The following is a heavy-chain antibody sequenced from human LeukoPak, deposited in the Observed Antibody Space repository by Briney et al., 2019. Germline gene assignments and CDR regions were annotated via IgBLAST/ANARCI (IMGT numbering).Heavy chain of an antibody. Sequence: VGPPHISFQGSGYGFTSYWMGWVRPVPGKGLELIGVIYPGDSDTRYSPSFQGQVTISDDKSISTAYLQWSSLKASDTAMYYCARHLSSTVTKGGFDYWGQGTLVTVSS. J-gene: IGHJ4*02. CDR1: GYGFTSYW. CDR3: ARHLSSTVTKGGFDY. CDR2: IYPGDSDT. D-gene: IGHD4-17*01. V-gene: IGHV5-51*01.